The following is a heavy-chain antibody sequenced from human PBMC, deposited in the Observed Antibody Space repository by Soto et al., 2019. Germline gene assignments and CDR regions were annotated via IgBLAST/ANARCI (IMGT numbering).Heavy chain of an antibody. D-gene: IGHD2-2*01. CDR1: GVTFSSYA. Sequence: EVQLLESGGGLVQPGGSLRLSCAASGVTFSSYAMSWVRQAPGKGLEWVSSISTSGGTTFYADSVKGRFTISRDNSKNTLYLQMNSLRAEDTAGYYCAKGMTDFCDSSGCSPIDYWGQGTLVTVSS. J-gene: IGHJ4*02. V-gene: IGHV3-23*01. CDR2: ISTSGGTT. CDR3: AKGMTDFCDSSGCSPIDY.